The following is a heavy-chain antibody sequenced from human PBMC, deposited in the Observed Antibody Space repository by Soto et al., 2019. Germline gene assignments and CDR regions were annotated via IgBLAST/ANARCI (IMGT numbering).Heavy chain of an antibody. CDR2: MNPNTGNI. V-gene: IGHV1-8*01. Sequence: QVQLVQSGAEVKKSGASVKVSCKASGYTFTSSDINWVRQATGQGLEWMGWMNPNTGNIGYTQRFQGRVSMNRNISITTAYMELSGLKSDDTAVYYCARGRIVGDAFDYWGQGTLVTVSS. CDR1: GYTFTSSD. J-gene: IGHJ4*02. D-gene: IGHD1-26*01. CDR3: ARGRIVGDAFDY.